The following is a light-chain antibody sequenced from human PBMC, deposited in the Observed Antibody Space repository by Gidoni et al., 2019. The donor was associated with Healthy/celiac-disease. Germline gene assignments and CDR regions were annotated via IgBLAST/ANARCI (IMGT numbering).Light chain of an antibody. J-gene: IGKJ2*01. V-gene: IGKV3-11*01. CDR2: DAS. Sequence: EIVLTQSPATLSLSPGERATLSCRASQSVSSYLAWYQQKPGQAPRLLIYDASNRATGIRARFSGSGSGTDFTLTISSLEPEDFAVYYCQQRSNWPSYTFXXXTKLEIK. CDR3: QQRSNWPSYT. CDR1: QSVSSY.